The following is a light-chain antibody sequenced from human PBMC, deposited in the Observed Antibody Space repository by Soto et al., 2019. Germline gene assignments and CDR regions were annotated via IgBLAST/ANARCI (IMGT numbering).Light chain of an antibody. CDR2: DAS. CDR3: KQYNSYWT. V-gene: IGKV1-5*01. Sequence: DIQMTQSPSTLSASVGDSVTITCRASQSISSWLAWYQQKPGKAPKLLIYDASSLESGVQSRFSGSGSGTEFTLTIRSLQPDDFATYYCKQYNSYWTCGQGTKVDIK. CDR1: QSISSW. J-gene: IGKJ1*01.